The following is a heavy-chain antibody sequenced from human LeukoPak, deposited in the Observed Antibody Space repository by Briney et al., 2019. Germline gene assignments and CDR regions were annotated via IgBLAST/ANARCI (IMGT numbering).Heavy chain of an antibody. Sequence: GASVKVSCKASGGTFSSYAISWVRQAPGQGLEWMGGIIPIFGTANYAQKFQGRVTITADESTSTAYMELSSLRSEDTAVYYCARGPRDFDPRGWFDPWGQGTLVTVSS. J-gene: IGHJ5*02. D-gene: IGHD3-9*01. CDR3: ARGPRDFDPRGWFDP. CDR2: IIPIFGTA. V-gene: IGHV1-69*01. CDR1: GGTFSSYA.